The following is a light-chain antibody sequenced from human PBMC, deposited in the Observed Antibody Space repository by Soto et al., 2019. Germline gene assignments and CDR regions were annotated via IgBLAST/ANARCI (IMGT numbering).Light chain of an antibody. Sequence: QSVLTQPPSVSAAPGQKVTISCSGSSSNIGGNSVSWYQQLPGTAPKLLIYDDNKRPSGIPDRFSGSKSGSTASLTISGLQAEDEADYYCCSYVGATTYVFGTGTKVTVL. V-gene: IGLV1-51*01. CDR2: DDN. CDR1: SSNIGGNS. CDR3: CSYVGATTYV. J-gene: IGLJ1*01.